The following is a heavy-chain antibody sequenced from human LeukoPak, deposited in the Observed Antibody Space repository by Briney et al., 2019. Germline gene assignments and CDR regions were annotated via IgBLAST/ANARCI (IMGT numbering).Heavy chain of an antibody. D-gene: IGHD3-10*01. J-gene: IGHJ5*02. CDR1: GDSVSVGSAG. V-gene: IGHV6-1*01. Sequence: QTLSLTYAISGDSVSVGSAGWTWVRQSPSRGLEWLGSIYYSSKWYIDYSISLKSRITINPDTSRNQFSLQLNSVTHDDTAVYYCTGGGLVRGTLLWFDLWGQGTLVTVSS. CDR3: TGGGLVRGTLLWFDL. CDR2: IYYSSKWYI.